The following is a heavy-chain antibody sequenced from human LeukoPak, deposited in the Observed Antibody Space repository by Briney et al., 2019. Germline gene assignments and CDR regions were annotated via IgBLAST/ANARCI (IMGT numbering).Heavy chain of an antibody. J-gene: IGHJ5*02. D-gene: IGHD2-15*01. CDR2: IYYSGST. V-gene: IGHV4-31*03. CDR1: GGSISSGGYY. Sequence: TLSLTCTVSGGSISSGGYYWSWLRQPPGKGLEGIGYIYYSGSTYYSPSLKSRVTISVDTSKNQFSLKLSSVTAADTAVYYCARWKGGGQDNCFDPGGQGTLVTVSS. CDR3: ARWKGGGQDNCFDP.